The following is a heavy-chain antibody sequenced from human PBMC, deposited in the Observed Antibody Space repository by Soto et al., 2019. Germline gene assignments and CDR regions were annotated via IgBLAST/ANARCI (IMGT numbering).Heavy chain of an antibody. CDR1: GFIFSSYS. CDR3: ARSRPNWNHYNWFDP. J-gene: IGHJ5*02. Sequence: EVQLVESGGSLVQPGGSLRLSCAASGFIFSSYSMNWVRQAPVKGMEWVSYISSSSSTIYYADSVKGRFTISRDNAKNSLYLQMYSLKAEDTAVYYCARSRPNWNHYNWFDPWGQGTLVIVSS. V-gene: IGHV3-48*01. CDR2: ISSSSSTI. D-gene: IGHD1-1*01.